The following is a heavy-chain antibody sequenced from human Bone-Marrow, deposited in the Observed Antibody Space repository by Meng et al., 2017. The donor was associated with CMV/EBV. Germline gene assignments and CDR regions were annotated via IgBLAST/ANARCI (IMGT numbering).Heavy chain of an antibody. CDR1: GYTFSSYG. V-gene: IGHV1-2*02. Sequence: ASVKVSCKASGYTFSSYGVTWVRQAPGQGLEWMGWINPNSGGTNYAQKFQGRVTMTRDTSISTAYMELSRLRSDDTAVYYCATDPIVGATQGYYGMDVCGQGTTVTVSS. CDR3: ATDPIVGATQGYYGMDV. CDR2: INPNSGGT. D-gene: IGHD1-26*01. J-gene: IGHJ6*02.